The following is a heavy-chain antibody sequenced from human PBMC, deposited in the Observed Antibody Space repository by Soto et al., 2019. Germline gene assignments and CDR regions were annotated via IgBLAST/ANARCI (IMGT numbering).Heavy chain of an antibody. V-gene: IGHV4-59*01. J-gene: IGHJ6*03. CDR2: IYYSGST. Sequence: SETLSLTCTVSGGSISSYYWSWIRQPPGKGLEWIGYIYYSGSTNYNPSLKSRVTISVDTSKNQFSLKLSSVTAADTAVYYCARDLGELSLTRRGDYYYMDVWGKGTTVTVSS. CDR1: GGSISSYY. CDR3: ARDLGELSLTRRGDYYYMDV. D-gene: IGHD3-16*02.